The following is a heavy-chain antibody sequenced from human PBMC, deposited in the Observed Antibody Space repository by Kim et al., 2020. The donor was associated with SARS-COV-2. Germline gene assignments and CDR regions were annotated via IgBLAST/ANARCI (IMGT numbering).Heavy chain of an antibody. D-gene: IGHD3-22*01. V-gene: IGHV3-49*03. Sequence: GESLRLSCIVSGLTFGDNAVSWFRQAPGKGLAWIGIVRNKLYSESTDYAASVKGRFTISRDDSEATAYLQMHSLTAEDTAVYYCCSYNYDSSGYYPLDYW. CDR1: GLTFGDNA. J-gene: IGHJ4*01. CDR3: CSYNYDSSGYYPLDY. CDR2: VRNKLYSEST.